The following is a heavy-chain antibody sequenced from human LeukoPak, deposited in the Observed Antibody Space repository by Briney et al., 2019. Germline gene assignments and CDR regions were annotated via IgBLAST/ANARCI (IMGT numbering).Heavy chain of an antibody. Sequence: GGSLRLSCAASGFIFSSYVMGWVRQAPGKGLEWVSGISVGGGDTFTTDFVKGRFTISRDNSKNTLYLQMMDLRVEDTAIYYCAKLNLGEMAYFDSWGQGTLVTVSS. J-gene: IGHJ4*02. D-gene: IGHD3-16*01. CDR1: GFIFSSYV. CDR3: AKLNLGEMAYFDS. CDR2: ISVGGGDT. V-gene: IGHV3-23*01.